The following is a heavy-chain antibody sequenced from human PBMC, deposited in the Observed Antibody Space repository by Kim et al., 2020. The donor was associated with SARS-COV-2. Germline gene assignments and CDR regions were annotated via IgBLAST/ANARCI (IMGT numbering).Heavy chain of an antibody. CDR2: INSDGSST. D-gene: IGHD6-13*01. Sequence: GGSLRLSCAASGFTFSSYWMHWVRQAPGKGLVWVSRINSDGSSTSYADSVKGRFAISRDNAKNTLYLQMNSLRAEDTAVYYCARAGAAAGTMSGFDPWGQGTLVTVSS. CDR3: ARAGAAAGTMSGFDP. CDR1: GFTFSSYW. J-gene: IGHJ5*02. V-gene: IGHV3-74*01.